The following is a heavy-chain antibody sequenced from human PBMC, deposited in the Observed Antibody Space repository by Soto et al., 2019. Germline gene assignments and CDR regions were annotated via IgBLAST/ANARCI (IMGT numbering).Heavy chain of an antibody. D-gene: IGHD2-2*01. CDR1: GDSISSADYY. Sequence: SETLSLTCTVSGDSISSADYYWSWIRQHPGKGLEWIGYIYYSGTTYYNPSLKSRVTISVDTSKNQFSLKLSSVSAADTALYYCARCSLVVVPAPGFDPWGRGTLVTVSS. CDR2: IYYSGTT. CDR3: ARCSLVVVPAPGFDP. J-gene: IGHJ5*02. V-gene: IGHV4-31*03.